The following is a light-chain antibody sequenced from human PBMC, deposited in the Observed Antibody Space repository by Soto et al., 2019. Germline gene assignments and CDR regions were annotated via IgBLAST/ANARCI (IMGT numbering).Light chain of an antibody. CDR2: GVS. J-gene: IGKJ4*01. V-gene: IGKV3-20*01. Sequence: EIVLTQSPGTLSLSPGERATLSCRASQSVSSIYFAWYQQKRGQAPRLLIYGVSSRATGIPDRFSGSGSGTDFTLTISRLEPEDSAVYYCEQYGSSRLTFGGGTKVDI. CDR1: QSVSSIY. CDR3: EQYGSSRLT.